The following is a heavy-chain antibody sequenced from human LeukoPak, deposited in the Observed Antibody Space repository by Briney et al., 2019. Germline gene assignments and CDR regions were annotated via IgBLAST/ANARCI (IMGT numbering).Heavy chain of an antibody. D-gene: IGHD3-16*02. J-gene: IGHJ5*02. CDR3: ARGWRGRYRFDP. Sequence: SETLSLTCAVYGGSFSGYYWSWIRQPPGKRLEWIGEINHSGSTNYNPSLKSRVTISVDTSKNQFSLKLSSVTAADTAVYYCARGWRGRYRFDPWGQGTLVTVSS. V-gene: IGHV4-34*01. CDR1: GGSFSGYY. CDR2: INHSGST.